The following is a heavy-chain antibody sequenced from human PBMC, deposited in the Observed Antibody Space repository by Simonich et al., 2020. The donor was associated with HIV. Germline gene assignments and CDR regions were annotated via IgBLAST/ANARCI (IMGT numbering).Heavy chain of an antibody. Sequence: QVQLQQWGAGLLKPSETLSLTCAVYGGSFSGYYWSCIRQPPGKGLEWIREINHSGSTNDNPSLKSRVTISVEPSKNQVSLKLSAVTAADTAVYYCARGFYQRLYYFDYWGQGTLVTVSS. D-gene: IGHD2-2*01. CDR3: ARGFYQRLYYFDY. CDR2: INHSGST. J-gene: IGHJ4*02. V-gene: IGHV4-34*01. CDR1: GGSFSGYY.